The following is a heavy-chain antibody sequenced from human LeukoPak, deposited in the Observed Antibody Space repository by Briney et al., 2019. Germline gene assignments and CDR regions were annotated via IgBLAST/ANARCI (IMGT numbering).Heavy chain of an antibody. CDR3: ARRTTFPVVGMDV. J-gene: IGHJ6*02. Sequence: SGTLSLTCAVSGGSISSNIWWTWARQPPGKGLEWIGEFFHSASPNYTPSLKSRVTISVDKSKNQFSLKLSSVTAADTAVYYCARRTTFPVVGMDVWGQGTTVTVSS. D-gene: IGHD2-21*01. V-gene: IGHV4-4*02. CDR1: GGSISSNIW. CDR2: FFHSASP.